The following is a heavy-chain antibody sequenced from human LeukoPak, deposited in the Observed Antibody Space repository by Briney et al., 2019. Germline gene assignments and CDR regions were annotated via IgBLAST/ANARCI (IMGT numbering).Heavy chain of an antibody. CDR3: ARHIPASITGN. J-gene: IGHJ4*02. V-gene: IGHV3-53*01. Sequence: GGSLRLSCAASGFTVSSSYMSWVRQAPGKGLEWVSVIYSGGSGGKTYYADSVKGRFTVSRDNSKNTLYLQMSSLRAEDTAVYYCARHIPASITGNWGQGTLVTVSS. CDR2: IYSGGSGGKT. CDR1: GFTVSSSY. D-gene: IGHD2-21*01.